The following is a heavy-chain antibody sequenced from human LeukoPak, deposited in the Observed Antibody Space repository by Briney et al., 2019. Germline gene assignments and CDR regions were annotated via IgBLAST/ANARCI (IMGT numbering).Heavy chain of an antibody. J-gene: IGHJ2*01. CDR1: GGSIGICY. CDR2: IYYSGST. CDR3: ARGNPFDL. Sequence: PSETLSLACTVSGGSIGICYWSWIRQPPGKGLEWMGYIYYSGSTDYNPSLKSRITISVDTSKNQFSLTLTSVTAADTAMYYCARGNPFDLWGRGTLVTVSS. V-gene: IGHV4-59*01.